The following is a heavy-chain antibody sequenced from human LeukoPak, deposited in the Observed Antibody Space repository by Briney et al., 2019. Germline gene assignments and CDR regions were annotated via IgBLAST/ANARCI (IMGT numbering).Heavy chain of an antibody. CDR2: INHDGTIT. J-gene: IGHJ4*02. V-gene: IGHV3-74*01. CDR1: GLPFSAYW. Sequence: GGSLTLSCAVSGLPFSAYWMSWIRQVPGEGPVWVARINHDGTITHYADSVQDRFTISRDKGKNILYLQITSLRPEDTAVYYCTRDVWGNSDYWGQGTLVTVSS. CDR3: TRDVWGNSDY. D-gene: IGHD7-27*01.